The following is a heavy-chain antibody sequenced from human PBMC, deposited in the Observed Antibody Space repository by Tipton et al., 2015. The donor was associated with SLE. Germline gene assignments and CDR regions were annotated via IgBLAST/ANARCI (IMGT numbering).Heavy chain of an antibody. CDR2: ISGSGGST. V-gene: IGHV3-23*01. CDR1: GFTFSSYA. J-gene: IGHJ6*02. CDR3: ARDLERVFDGYYYGMDV. D-gene: IGHD3-9*01. Sequence: GSLRLSCAASGFTFSSYAMSWVRQAPGKGLEWVSAISGSGGSTYYADSVKGRFTISRDNAKNSLYLQMNSLRAEDTAVYYCARDLERVFDGYYYGMDVWGQGTTVTVSS.